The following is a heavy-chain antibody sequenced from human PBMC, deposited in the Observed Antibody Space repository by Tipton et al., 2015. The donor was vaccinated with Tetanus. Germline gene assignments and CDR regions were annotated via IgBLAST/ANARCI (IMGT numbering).Heavy chain of an antibody. Sequence: TLSFTCTVSGGSISRGGYYWSWIRQHPGKGLEWIGDIYYSGSTYYNPSLKSRVTIAVDTSKNQFSLKLNSVTAADTAVYYCARDQARGARGWNYFDFWGQGTLVTVSS. V-gene: IGHV4-31*03. CDR1: GGSISRGGYY. CDR3: ARDQARGARGWNYFDF. D-gene: IGHD1-26*01. J-gene: IGHJ4*02. CDR2: IYYSGST.